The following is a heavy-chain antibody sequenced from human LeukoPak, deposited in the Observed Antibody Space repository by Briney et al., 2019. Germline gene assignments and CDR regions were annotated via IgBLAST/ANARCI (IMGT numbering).Heavy chain of an antibody. V-gene: IGHV4-61*01. CDR3: ARDRETVRGVRRFDP. D-gene: IGHD3-10*01. Sequence: SETLSLTCTVSGYSISSGYYWSWIRQPPGKGLEWIGYIYYSGSTNYNPSLKSRVTISVDTSKNQFSLKLSSATAADTAVYYCARDRETVRGVRRFDPWGQGTLVTVSS. CDR2: IYYSGST. CDR1: GYSISSGYY. J-gene: IGHJ5*02.